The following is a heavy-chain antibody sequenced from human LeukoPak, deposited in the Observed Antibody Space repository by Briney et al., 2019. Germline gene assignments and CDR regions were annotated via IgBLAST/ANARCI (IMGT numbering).Heavy chain of an antibody. V-gene: IGHV3-11*04. Sequence: GSLRLSCAASGFTFSDYYMTWIRQSPRKGLEWVSYLSGRDPTIYYADSVKGRFTISRDNAKNSLYLQMNSLRADDTAVYYCARGGGVLWFGDPVDYWGQGTLVTVSS. CDR2: LSGRDPTI. D-gene: IGHD3-10*01. CDR1: GFTFSDYY. J-gene: IGHJ4*02. CDR3: ARGGGVLWFGDPVDY.